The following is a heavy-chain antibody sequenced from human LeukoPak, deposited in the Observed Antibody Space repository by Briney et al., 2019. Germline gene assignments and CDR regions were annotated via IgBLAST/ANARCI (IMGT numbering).Heavy chain of an antibody. Sequence: PGGSLRLSCEASGFTFSSYGMHWVRQAPGKGLEWVSLIYSGGSTYYADSVKGRFTISRDNARNSLYLQMNSLRAEDTAVYYCARGSVVVAAADNWFDPWGQGTLVTVSS. CDR2: IYSGGST. J-gene: IGHJ5*02. CDR1: GFTFSSYG. CDR3: ARGSVVVAAADNWFDP. V-gene: IGHV3-66*01. D-gene: IGHD2-15*01.